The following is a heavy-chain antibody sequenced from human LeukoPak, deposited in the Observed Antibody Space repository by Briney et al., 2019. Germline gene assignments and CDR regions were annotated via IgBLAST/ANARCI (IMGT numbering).Heavy chain of an antibody. D-gene: IGHD6-13*01. J-gene: IGHJ4*02. CDR1: GGSISSSSYY. CDR3: ARRAPYSSSGGYFDY. V-gene: IGHV4-39*07. Sequence: SETLSLTCTVSGGSISSSSYYWGWIRQPPGKGLEWIGSIYYSGSTYYNPSLKSRVTISVDTSKNQFSLKLSSVTAADTAVYYCARRAPYSSSGGYFDYWGQGTLVTVSS. CDR2: IYYSGST.